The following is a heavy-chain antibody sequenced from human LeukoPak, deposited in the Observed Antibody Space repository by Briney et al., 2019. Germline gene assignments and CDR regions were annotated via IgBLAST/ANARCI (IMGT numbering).Heavy chain of an antibody. CDR1: GGTFSNYA. J-gene: IGHJ3*02. V-gene: IGHV1-69*06. D-gene: IGHD3-10*01. CDR3: AGDRLRITMVRGVIVDAFDI. Sequence: GASVKVSCKASGGTFSNYAISWVRQAPGQGLEWMGGIIPIFGTANYAQKFRGRVTITADKSTRTAYMELSSLRSEDTAVYYCAGDRLRITMVRGVIVDAFDIWGQGTMVTVSS. CDR2: IIPIFGTA.